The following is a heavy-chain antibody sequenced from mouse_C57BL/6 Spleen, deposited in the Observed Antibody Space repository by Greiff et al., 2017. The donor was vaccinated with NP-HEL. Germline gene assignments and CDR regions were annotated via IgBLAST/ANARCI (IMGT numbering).Heavy chain of an antibody. V-gene: IGHV1-26*01. J-gene: IGHJ2*01. CDR1: GYTFTDYY. CDR3: ANSWDLGDY. D-gene: IGHD4-1*01. Sequence: VQLQQSGPELVKPGASVKISCKASGYTFTDYYMNWVKQSHGKSLEWIGDINPNNGGTSYNQKFKGKATLTVDKSSSTAYMELRSLTSEDSAVYYCANSWDLGDYWGQGTTLTVSS. CDR2: INPNNGGT.